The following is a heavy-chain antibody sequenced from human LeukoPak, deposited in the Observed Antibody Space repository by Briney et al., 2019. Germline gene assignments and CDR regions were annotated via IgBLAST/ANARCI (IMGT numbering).Heavy chain of an antibody. V-gene: IGHV3-49*03. Sequence: GGSLRLSCTASGFTFGDYAMSWFRRAPGKGLEWVGFIRSKAYGGTTEYAASVKGRFTISRDDSKSIAYLQMNSLKTEDTAVYYCTRAFPGYCSGGSCYGLEYFQHWGQGTLVTVSS. CDR1: GFTFGDYA. J-gene: IGHJ1*01. CDR2: IRSKAYGGTT. CDR3: TRAFPGYCSGGSCYGLEYFQH. D-gene: IGHD2-15*01.